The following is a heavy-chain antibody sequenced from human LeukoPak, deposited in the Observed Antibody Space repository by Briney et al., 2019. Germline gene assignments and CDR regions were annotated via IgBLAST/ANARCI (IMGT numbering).Heavy chain of an antibody. CDR1: GGTFSSYT. V-gene: IGHV1-69*04. Sequence: GASVKVSCKASGGTFSSYTISWVRQAPGQGLEWIGRIIPILGIANYAQKFQGRVTITADKSTSTAYMELSSLRSEDTAVYYCARELPTIDGDDDPKNWFDPWGQGTPVTVSS. J-gene: IGHJ5*02. D-gene: IGHD4/OR15-4a*01. CDR3: ARELPTIDGDDDPKNWFDP. CDR2: IIPILGIA.